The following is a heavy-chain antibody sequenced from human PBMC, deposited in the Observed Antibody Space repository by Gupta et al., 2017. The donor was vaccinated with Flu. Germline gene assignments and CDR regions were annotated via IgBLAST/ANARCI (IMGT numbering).Heavy chain of an antibody. D-gene: IGHD1-26*01. CDR3: ARIYIGTDY. J-gene: IGHJ4*02. Sequence: MHWVRQAPGQGLEWMGRINPNSGDAYYAQKFQGRVTLTRDTSISTAYMEVSGLSSDDTAVYYCARIYIGTDYWGQGTLVTVSS. CDR2: INPNSGDA. V-gene: IGHV1-2*06.